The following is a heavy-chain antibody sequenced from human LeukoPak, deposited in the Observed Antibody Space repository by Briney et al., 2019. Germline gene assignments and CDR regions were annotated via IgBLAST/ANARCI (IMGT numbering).Heavy chain of an antibody. CDR3: TKRLYSSGWSAFDI. CDR1: GFTFSNYP. CDR2: IVTSGDT. J-gene: IGHJ3*02. Sequence: PGGSLRLSCAASGFTFSNYPMNWVRQAPGKGLEWVSSIVTSGDTFHADSAKGRFTISRDNSKNTLYLQMNSLRAEDTAIYYCTKRLYSSGWSAFDIWGLGTMVTVSS. D-gene: IGHD6-19*01. V-gene: IGHV3-23*05.